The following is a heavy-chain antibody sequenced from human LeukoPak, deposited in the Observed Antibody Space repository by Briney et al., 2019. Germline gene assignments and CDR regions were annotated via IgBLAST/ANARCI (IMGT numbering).Heavy chain of an antibody. CDR1: GFTFSGYP. D-gene: IGHD3-22*01. CDR2: ISYDGSNK. V-gene: IGHV3-30-3*02. Sequence: GKSLRLSCAASGFTFSGYPIHWVRQAPGKGLEWVAVISYDGSNKYYADSVKGRFTISRDNSKNTLYLQMNSLRAEDTAVYYCAKERLRYYYDSSGYGLSEGYWGQGTLVTVSS. CDR3: AKERLRYYYDSSGYGLSEGY. J-gene: IGHJ4*02.